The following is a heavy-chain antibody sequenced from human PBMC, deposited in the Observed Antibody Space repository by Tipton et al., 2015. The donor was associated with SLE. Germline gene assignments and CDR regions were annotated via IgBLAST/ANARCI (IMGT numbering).Heavy chain of an antibody. CDR2: IIHSGVT. V-gene: IGHV4-34*12. CDR3: ARREGLAAAVDY. Sequence: GLVKPSETLSLTCAVYGGSFNGYFWTWIRQPPGKGLEWIAEIIHSGVTNYNPSLRSRVTISVDMSKNQVSLKLNSVTAADTAVYYCARREGLAAAVDYWGQGTLVTVSS. J-gene: IGHJ4*02. D-gene: IGHD6-13*01. CDR1: GGSFNGYF.